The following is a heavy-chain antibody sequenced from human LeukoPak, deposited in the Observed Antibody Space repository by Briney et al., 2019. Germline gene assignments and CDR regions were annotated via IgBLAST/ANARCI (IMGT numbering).Heavy chain of an antibody. V-gene: IGHV1-69*05. CDR3: ARVKGSNWPDS. CDR2: IIPMFGSP. Sequence: SVKVSCKTSGGTFSSTPINWMRQAPGQGLEWMGGIIPMFGSPKYAQKFRGRVTITTDESTTTTYMELSSLTSEDTAVYYCARVKGSNWPDSWGQGTLVTVSS. CDR1: GGTFSSTP. J-gene: IGHJ5*01.